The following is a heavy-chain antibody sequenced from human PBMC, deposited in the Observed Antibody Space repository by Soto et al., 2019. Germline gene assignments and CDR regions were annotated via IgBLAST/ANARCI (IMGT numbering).Heavy chain of an antibody. J-gene: IGHJ1*01. CDR3: SLIVVGAATHHFQH. CDR2: IYWDDDK. D-gene: IGHD2-15*01. CDR1: GFSLSTSGVG. V-gene: IGHV2-5*02. Sequence: SGPTLVNPTQTLTLTCTFSGFSLSTSGVGVGWIRQPPGKALEWLALIYWDDDKRYSPSLKSRLTITKDTSKNQVVLTMTNMDPVDTATYYCSLIVVGAATHHFQHWGQGTLVTVSS.